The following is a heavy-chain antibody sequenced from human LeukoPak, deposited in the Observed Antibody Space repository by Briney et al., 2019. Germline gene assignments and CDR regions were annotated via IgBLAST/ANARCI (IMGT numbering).Heavy chain of an antibody. Sequence: GASVKVSCKVSGYTLTELSMHWVRQAPGKGLEWMGSFDPEDAETIYAQKSQGRVTMTEDTSTDTAYMELSSLRSDDTAVYYCATGGSLIVGKTGFDYWGQGTLVTVSS. CDR3: ATGGSLIVGKTGFDY. CDR1: GYTLTELS. CDR2: FDPEDAET. V-gene: IGHV1-24*01. D-gene: IGHD1-26*01. J-gene: IGHJ4*02.